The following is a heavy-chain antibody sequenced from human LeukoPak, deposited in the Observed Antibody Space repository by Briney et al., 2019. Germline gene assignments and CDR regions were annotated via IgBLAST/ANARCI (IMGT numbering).Heavy chain of an antibody. D-gene: IGHD3-10*01. V-gene: IGHV1-2*02. J-gene: IGHJ4*02. CDR1: GYTFTGYY. CDR3: AREPQSAYITMVRGVHFDY. Sequence: ASVKVSCKASGYTFTGYYMHWVRQAPGQGLEWMGWINPNSGGTNYAQKFQGRVTMTRDTSISTAYMELSRLRSDDTAVYYCAREPQSAYITMVRGVHFDYWGQETLITVSS. CDR2: INPNSGGT.